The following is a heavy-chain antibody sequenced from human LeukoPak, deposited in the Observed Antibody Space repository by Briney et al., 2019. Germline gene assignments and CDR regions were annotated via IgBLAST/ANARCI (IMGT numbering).Heavy chain of an antibody. CDR3: ARELVGYDFWSGYHYGMDV. CDR1: GGSFSGYY. CDR2: INHSGST. V-gene: IGHV4-34*01. Sequence: SETLSLTCAVYGGSFSGYYWSWIRQPPGKGLEWIGDINHSGSTNYNPSLKSRVTISVDTSKNQFSLKLSSVTAEDTAVYYCARELVGYDFWSGYHYGMDVWGQGTTVTASS. D-gene: IGHD3-3*01. J-gene: IGHJ6*02.